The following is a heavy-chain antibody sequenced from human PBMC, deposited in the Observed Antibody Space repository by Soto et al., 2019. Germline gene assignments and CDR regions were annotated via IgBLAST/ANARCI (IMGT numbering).Heavy chain of an antibody. Sequence: QVQLVESGGGVVQPGRSLRLSCAASGYIFSNYGMHWVRQAPGKGLEGVEVTSYDGSKKYYADSVKGRFTISKDNSKNEEDLQMNSIRIEDTAVYYCAKWGLSGHGMDVWGQGTTVSVSS. D-gene: IGHD7-27*01. CDR3: AKWGLSGHGMDV. CDR2: TSYDGSKK. V-gene: IGHV3-30*18. J-gene: IGHJ6*02. CDR1: GYIFSNYG.